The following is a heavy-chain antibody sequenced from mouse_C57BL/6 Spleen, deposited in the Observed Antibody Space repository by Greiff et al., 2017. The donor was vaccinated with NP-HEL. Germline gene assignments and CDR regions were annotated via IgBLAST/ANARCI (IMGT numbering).Heavy chain of an antibody. CDR2: ISSGSSTI. J-gene: IGHJ4*01. D-gene: IGHD2-1*01. V-gene: IGHV5-17*01. CDR1: GFTFSDYG. CDR3: ARGVIYGNYYAMDY. Sequence: EVKLVESGGGLVKPGGSLKLSCAASGFTFSDYGMHWVRQAPEKGLEWVAYISSGSSTIYYADTVKGRFTISRDNAKNTLFLQMTSLRSEDTAMYYCARGVIYGNYYAMDYWGQGTSVTVSS.